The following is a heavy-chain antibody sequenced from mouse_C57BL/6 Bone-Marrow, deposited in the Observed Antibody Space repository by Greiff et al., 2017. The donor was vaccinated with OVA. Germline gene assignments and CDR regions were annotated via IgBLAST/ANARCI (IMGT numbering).Heavy chain of an antibody. CDR2: ISNGGGST. CDR1: GFTFSDYY. D-gene: IGHD2-4*01. V-gene: IGHV5-12*01. Sequence: EVQRVGSGGGLVQPGGSLKLSCAASGFTFSDYYMYWVRQTPEKRLEWVAYISNGGGSTYYPDTVKGRFTIARDNAKNTLYLQMSRLKSEDTAMYYCARRGDYDNFDYWGQGTTLTVSS. J-gene: IGHJ2*01. CDR3: ARRGDYDNFDY.